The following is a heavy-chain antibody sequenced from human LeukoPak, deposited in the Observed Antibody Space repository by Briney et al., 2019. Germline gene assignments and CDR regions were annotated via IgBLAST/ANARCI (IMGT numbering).Heavy chain of an antibody. CDR1: GGSISSGSYY. D-gene: IGHD2-2*01. Sequence: SETLSLTCTVSGGSISSGSYYWSWIRQPAGKGLEWIGRIYTGGSTNYNPSLKSRVTISVDTSKNQFSLKLSSVTAADTAVYYCATAWDQLLTEGYFQHWGQGTLVTVSS. V-gene: IGHV4-61*02. CDR3: ATAWDQLLTEGYFQH. J-gene: IGHJ1*01. CDR2: IYTGGST.